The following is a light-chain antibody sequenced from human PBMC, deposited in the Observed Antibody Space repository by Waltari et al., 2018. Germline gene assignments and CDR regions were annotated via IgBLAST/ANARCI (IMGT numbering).Light chain of an antibody. CDR3: QNHERLPAV. CDR2: GTS. J-gene: IGKJ1*01. CDR1: QSIGSY. V-gene: IGKV3-20*01. Sequence: EIVLTQSPGTLSLSPGESATLSCRASQSIGSYLVWYQQKPGQAPRLLIYGTSSRAAGIPDRFSGSGSGTDFSLTISRLEPEDFAVYYCQNHERLPAVFGQGTKVEIK.